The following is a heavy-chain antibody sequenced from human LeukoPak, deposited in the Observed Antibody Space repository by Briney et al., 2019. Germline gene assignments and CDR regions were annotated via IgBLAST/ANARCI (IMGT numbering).Heavy chain of an antibody. V-gene: IGHV4-61*08. CDR1: GGSISSGGHS. Sequence: PSETLSLTCTVFGGSISSGGHSWSWIRQPPGKGLEWIGYIYYSGSTNYNPSLKSRVTISVEMSKNQFPLKLSSVTAADTAVYYCARGVREQQLVYNWFDPWGQGTLVTASS. D-gene: IGHD6-13*01. CDR2: IYYSGST. CDR3: ARGVREQQLVYNWFDP. J-gene: IGHJ5*02.